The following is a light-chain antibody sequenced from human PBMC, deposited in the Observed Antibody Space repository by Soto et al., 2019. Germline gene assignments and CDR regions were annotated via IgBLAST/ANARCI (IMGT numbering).Light chain of an antibody. V-gene: IGKV3D-15*01. Sequence: EIVMTQSPATLSVSPGERATLSWKASQSVSSNLAWYQQKPGQAPRLLIYGASTRATGIPARFSGSGSGTEFTLTISTLQSEDFAVYYCQQYNNWPPITFGQGTRLEIK. J-gene: IGKJ5*01. CDR2: GAS. CDR3: QQYNNWPPIT. CDR1: QSVSSN.